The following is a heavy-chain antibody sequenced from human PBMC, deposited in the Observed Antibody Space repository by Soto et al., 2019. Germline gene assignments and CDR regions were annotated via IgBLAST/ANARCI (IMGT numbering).Heavy chain of an antibody. CDR3: ARDHWYSDFWSGYYETYYYYCMDV. Sequence: SETLSLTCAVSGGSISSGGYSWSWIRQPPGKGLEWIGEIYHSGSTNYNPSLKSRVTISVDKSKNQFSLKLSSVTAADTAVYYCARDHWYSDFWSGYYETYYYYCMDVWGQGTTVTVSS. CDR2: IYHSGST. CDR1: GGSISSGGYS. V-gene: IGHV4-30-2*01. D-gene: IGHD3-3*01. J-gene: IGHJ6*02.